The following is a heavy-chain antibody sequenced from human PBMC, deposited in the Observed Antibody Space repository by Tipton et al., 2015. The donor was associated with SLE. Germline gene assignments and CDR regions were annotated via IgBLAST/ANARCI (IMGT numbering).Heavy chain of an antibody. Sequence: TLSLTCTVSGASITSGVYYWSWLRQVPGKGLEWIGYMFYTGSTNYNPSLKSRVTISVDTPKNQFSLKLNSVTAADTAVYYCARLNWGSLWDAFDIWGQGTMVTVSS. CDR1: GASITSGVYY. V-gene: IGHV4-30-4*08. CDR2: MFYTGST. D-gene: IGHD7-27*01. CDR3: ARLNWGSLWDAFDI. J-gene: IGHJ3*02.